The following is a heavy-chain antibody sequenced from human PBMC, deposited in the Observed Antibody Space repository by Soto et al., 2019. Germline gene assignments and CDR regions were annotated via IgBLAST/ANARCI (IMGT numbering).Heavy chain of an antibody. J-gene: IGHJ4*02. CDR1: GFTFRNNW. CDR3: VNGGWLGD. D-gene: IGHD3-9*01. CDR2: INNDGSRA. Sequence: EVQLVESGGGLVQPGESLRLSCVASGFTFRNNWMHWARQAPGKGLVWVAHINNDGSRAIYADSVKGRFTISRDNAKNTLFLLKDSLRVEDTAVYYWVNGGWLGDLGQGTLVTVSS. V-gene: IGHV3-74*01.